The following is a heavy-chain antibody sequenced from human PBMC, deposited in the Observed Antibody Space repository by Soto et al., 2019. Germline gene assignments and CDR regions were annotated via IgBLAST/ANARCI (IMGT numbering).Heavy chain of an antibody. CDR1: GYTFTNYC. Sequence: GESLKISCKGSGYTFTNYCIAWVRQMPGKGLEWMGVFYPGDSHTRYSPSFQGQVTISADKSISTAYLQWSSLKASDTAMYYCARTAVIGSDYHYYMDVWGKGTTVTVSS. CDR2: FYPGDSHT. V-gene: IGHV5-51*01. J-gene: IGHJ6*03. D-gene: IGHD2-21*02. CDR3: ARTAVIGSDYHYYMDV.